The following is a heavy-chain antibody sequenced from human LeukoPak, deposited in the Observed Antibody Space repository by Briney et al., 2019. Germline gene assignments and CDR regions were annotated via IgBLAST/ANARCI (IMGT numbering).Heavy chain of an antibody. Sequence: SVKVSCRTSGGTFNNSAISWVRQAPGQGLEWLGGIMPLFGTAGYAQKFQGRVTITKDESTRTVYLELTSLTSDATAVYYCARDVHGDYGSGWFGPWGQGNLVSVSS. J-gene: IGHJ5*02. CDR2: IMPLFGTA. CDR1: GGTFNNSA. D-gene: IGHD4-17*01. CDR3: ARDVHGDYGSGWFGP. V-gene: IGHV1-69*05.